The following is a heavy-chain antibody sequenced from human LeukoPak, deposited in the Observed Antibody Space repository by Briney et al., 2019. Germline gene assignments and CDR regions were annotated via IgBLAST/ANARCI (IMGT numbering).Heavy chain of an antibody. CDR2: IYHSGST. CDR1: GYSISSGYY. D-gene: IGHD3-10*01. V-gene: IGHV4-38-2*02. J-gene: IGHJ4*02. Sequence: SETLSLTCTVSGYSISSGYYWGWIRQPPGKGLEWIGSIYHSGSTYYNPSLKSRVTISVDTSKNQFSLKLSSVTAADTAVYYCARERQLWFGELPEYYFDYWGQGTLVTVSS. CDR3: ARERQLWFGELPEYYFDY.